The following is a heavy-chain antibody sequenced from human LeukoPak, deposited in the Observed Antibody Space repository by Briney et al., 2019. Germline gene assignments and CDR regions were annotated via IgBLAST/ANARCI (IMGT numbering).Heavy chain of an antibody. V-gene: IGHV4-34*01. D-gene: IGHD3-9*01. CDR3: ATDILTGTSSY. CDR1: GGSFSAYY. CDR2: INHRGST. J-gene: IGHJ4*02. Sequence: SETLSLTCGVYGGSFSAYYWSWIRQPPGKGLEWIGEINHRGSTNYNPSLKSRVTISVDTSKNQFSLKLSSVTAADTAVYYCATDILTGTSSYWGQGTLVTVSS.